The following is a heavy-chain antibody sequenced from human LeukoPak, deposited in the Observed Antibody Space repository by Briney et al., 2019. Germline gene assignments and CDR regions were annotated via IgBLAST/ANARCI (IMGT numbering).Heavy chain of an antibody. Sequence: ASVKVSCKASGYTFTSYGISWVRQAPGQGLEWMGWISAYNGNTNYAQNLQGRVTMTTDTSTSTAYMDLTRLTSDDTAVYYCARGPEYGGTIDYWGQGTLVTVSS. CDR2: ISAYNGNT. CDR1: GYTFTSYG. V-gene: IGHV1-18*01. D-gene: IGHD4-23*01. J-gene: IGHJ4*02. CDR3: ARGPEYGGTIDY.